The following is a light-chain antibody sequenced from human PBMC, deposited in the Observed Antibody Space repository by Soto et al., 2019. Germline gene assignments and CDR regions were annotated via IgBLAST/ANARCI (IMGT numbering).Light chain of an antibody. J-gene: IGKJ1*01. Sequence: EIVLTQPPGTLSLSPGERATLSCRASQSVSSSYLAWYQQKPGQAPRLLIYGASSRATGIPDRFSGSGSGTDFTLTISRLEPEDFAVYYCQQYGSPPWTFGQGPKVDIK. V-gene: IGKV3-20*01. CDR2: GAS. CDR1: QSVSSSY. CDR3: QQYGSPPWT.